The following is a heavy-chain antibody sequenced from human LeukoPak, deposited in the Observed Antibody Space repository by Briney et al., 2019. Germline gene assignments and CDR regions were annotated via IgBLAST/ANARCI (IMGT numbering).Heavy chain of an antibody. D-gene: IGHD6-13*01. CDR2: TYYRSKWYN. CDR1: GDSVSSNSAA. J-gene: IGHJ6*03. CDR3: ARARYSSSWYRRYYYYYMDV. V-gene: IGHV6-1*01. Sequence: SQTLSLTCAISGDSVSSNSAAWNWIRQSPSRGLEWLGRTYYRSKWYNDYAVSVKSRITINPDTSKNQFSLQLNSVTPEDTAVYYCARARYSSSWYRRYYYYYMDVWGKGTTVTVSS.